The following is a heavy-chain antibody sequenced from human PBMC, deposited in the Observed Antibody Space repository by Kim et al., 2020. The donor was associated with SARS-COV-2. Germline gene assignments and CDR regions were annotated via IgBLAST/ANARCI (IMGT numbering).Heavy chain of an antibody. CDR2: INHSGST. V-gene: IGHV4-34*01. CDR3: AREHVVAVTSDYYYYGMDV. CDR1: GGSFSGYY. Sequence: SETLSLTCAVYGGSFSGYYWSWIRQPPGKGLEWIGEINHSGSTNYNPSLKSRVTISVDTSKNQFSLKLSSVTAADTAVYYCAREHVVAVTSDYYYYGMDVWGQGTTVTVSS. J-gene: IGHJ6*02. D-gene: IGHD2-15*01.